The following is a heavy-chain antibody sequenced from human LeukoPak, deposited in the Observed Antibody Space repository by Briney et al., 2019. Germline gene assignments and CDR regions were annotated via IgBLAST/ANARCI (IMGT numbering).Heavy chain of an antibody. V-gene: IGHV4-39*01. CDR3: ARRASKQYYYDSSGHPFDY. D-gene: IGHD3-22*01. Sequence: PSETLSLTCTVSGGSISSSSYYWGWIRQPPGKGLEWIGSIYYSGSTYYNPSLKSRVTISVDTSKNQFSLKLSSVTAADTAVYYCARRASKQYYYDSSGHPFDYWGQGTLVTVSS. J-gene: IGHJ4*02. CDR1: GGSISSSSYY. CDR2: IYYSGST.